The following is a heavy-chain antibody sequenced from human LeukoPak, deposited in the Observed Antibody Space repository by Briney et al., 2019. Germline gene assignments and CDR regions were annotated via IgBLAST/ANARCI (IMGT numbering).Heavy chain of an antibody. Sequence: ASVKVSCKASGYTFTSYYMHWVRQAPGQGLEWMGIINPSGSSTSYAQKFQGRLSLTRDMSTSTDYMELSSLRSEDTAVYYCARDNSVGDTAWWFDPWGQGTLVTVTS. D-gene: IGHD1-26*01. CDR3: ARDNSVGDTAWWFDP. CDR2: INPSGSST. J-gene: IGHJ5*02. CDR1: GYTFTSYY. V-gene: IGHV1-46*01.